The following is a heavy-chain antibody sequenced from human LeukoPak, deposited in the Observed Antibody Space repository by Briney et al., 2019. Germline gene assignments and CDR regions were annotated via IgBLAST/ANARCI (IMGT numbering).Heavy chain of an antibody. V-gene: IGHV3-23*01. J-gene: IGHJ4*02. Sequence: PGGSLRLSCAASGFTFSSFAMSWVRQAPGKGLDWVSSISGSGAGTYYADSVKGRFTISRDNSKNTLYLQMNSLRAEDTAVYYCAKAPVTTCSGAYCYPFDYWSQGTLVTVSS. D-gene: IGHD2-15*01. CDR1: GFTFSSFA. CDR2: ISGSGAGT. CDR3: AKAPVTTCSGAYCYPFDY.